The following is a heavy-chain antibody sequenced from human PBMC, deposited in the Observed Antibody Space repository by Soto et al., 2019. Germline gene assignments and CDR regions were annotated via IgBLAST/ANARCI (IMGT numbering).Heavy chain of an antibody. V-gene: IGHV4-4*07. J-gene: IGHJ6*02. Sequence: SETLSLTCTVSGGSISSYYWSWIRQPPGKGLEWIGRIYNSGSTNYNPSLKSRVTMSVDTSKNQFSLKLSSVTAADTAVYYCARATNWECELGDYYYYYCMAVWGQGTTVTVSS. CDR2: IYNSGST. D-gene: IGHD1-26*01. CDR3: ARATNWECELGDYYYYYCMAV. CDR1: GGSISSYY.